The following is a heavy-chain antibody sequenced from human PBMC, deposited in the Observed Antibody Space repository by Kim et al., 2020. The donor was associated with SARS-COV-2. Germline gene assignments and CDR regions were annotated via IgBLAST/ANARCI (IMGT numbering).Heavy chain of an antibody. Sequence: ASVKVSCKASGYTFTSYGISWVRQAPGQGLEWMGWISAYNGNTNYAQKLQVRVTMTTDTSTSTAYMELRSLRSDDTAVYYCARDQFHYGYDYYYGMDVWGQGTTVTVSS. V-gene: IGHV1-18*04. CDR3: ARDQFHYGYDYYYGMDV. CDR1: GYTFTSYG. D-gene: IGHD3-10*01. CDR2: ISAYNGNT. J-gene: IGHJ6*02.